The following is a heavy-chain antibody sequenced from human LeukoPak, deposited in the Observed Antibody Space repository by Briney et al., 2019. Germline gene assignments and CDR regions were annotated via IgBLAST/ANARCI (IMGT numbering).Heavy chain of an antibody. J-gene: IGHJ6*03. CDR3: ARYTDYYYMDV. Sequence: GAALQISCQGSGSIFTSYWIGWGRQLPGKGLEWMGIIYPGDSDTRYSPSFKGQVTISADKSISTAYLQWSSLKASDTAMYYCARYTDYYYMDVWGKGTTVTVSS. CDR1: GSIFTSYW. V-gene: IGHV5-51*01. CDR2: IYPGDSDT.